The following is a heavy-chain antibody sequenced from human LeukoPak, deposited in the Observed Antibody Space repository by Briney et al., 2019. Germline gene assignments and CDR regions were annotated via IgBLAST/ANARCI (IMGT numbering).Heavy chain of an antibody. CDR1: GGSISSGSYY. J-gene: IGHJ4*02. V-gene: IGHV4-61*02. D-gene: IGHD3-3*01. Sequence: SQTLSLTCTVSGGSISSGSYYWTSIRQPAGKGLEWIGRIYTSGSTNYNPSLKSRVTISVDTSKNQFSLKLNSVTAADTAVYHCARDLAGDFWSGHYFDYWGQGTLVTVSS. CDR2: IYTSGST. CDR3: ARDLAGDFWSGHYFDY.